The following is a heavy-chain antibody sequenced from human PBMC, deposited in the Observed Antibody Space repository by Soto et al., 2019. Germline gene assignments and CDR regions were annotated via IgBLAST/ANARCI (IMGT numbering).Heavy chain of an antibody. CDR2: IYGNDDK. CDR1: GFSLSTSGVG. V-gene: IGHV2-5*01. J-gene: IGHJ4*02. D-gene: IGHD5-12*01. CDR3: AHRRDGGYSGYFDY. Sequence: SGPTLVNPTQTLTLTCTFSGFSLSTSGVGVGWIRQPPGKALEGLALIYGNDDKRYSPSLKSRLTITKDTSKNQVVLTMTNMDPVDTATYYCAHRRDGGYSGYFDYWGQGTLVTVSS.